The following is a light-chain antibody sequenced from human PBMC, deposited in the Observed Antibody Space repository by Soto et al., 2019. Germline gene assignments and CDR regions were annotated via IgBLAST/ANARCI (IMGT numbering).Light chain of an antibody. Sequence: KVITQSPATLSVSPGETATLSCRASQSVAGNLAWYQQKPGQPPRLLIYGVSTRATGVPARFSGSGSETDFSLTISSLQIEDFALYYCQQSNNWPPLTFGGGTKVDIK. J-gene: IGKJ4*01. V-gene: IGKV3-15*01. CDR3: QQSNNWPPLT. CDR2: GVS. CDR1: QSVAGN.